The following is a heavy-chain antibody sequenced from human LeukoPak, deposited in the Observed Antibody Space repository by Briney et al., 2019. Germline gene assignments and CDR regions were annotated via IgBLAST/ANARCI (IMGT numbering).Heavy chain of an antibody. V-gene: IGHV3-53*05. CDR2: IYEDDRT. J-gene: IGHJ5*02. Sequence: GGSLRLTCTASGFTVSGTLMDWVRQAPGKGPEWVSVIYEDDRTDYTDSVKGRFTMSRDSSKNTVYLQMNSLRPDDSAVYYCTRDRARTESWVEFDLWGLGTLVTVSS. CDR3: TRDRARTESWVEFDL. CDR1: GFTVSGTL.